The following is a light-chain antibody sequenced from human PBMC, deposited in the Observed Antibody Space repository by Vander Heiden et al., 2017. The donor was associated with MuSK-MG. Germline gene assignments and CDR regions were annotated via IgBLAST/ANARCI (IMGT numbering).Light chain of an antibody. CDR3: HQRSGLLT. CDR2: ATS. V-gene: IGKV3-11*01. Sequence: EIVLTQSPATLSLSPGERATLSCRASQSVDNYLAWYQQKPGQAPRLLIYATSNSADGIPDRFSGSGSGTDFTLTSSRLEPEDFAVYYWHQRSGLLTFGGGTKV. CDR1: QSVDNY. J-gene: IGKJ4*01.